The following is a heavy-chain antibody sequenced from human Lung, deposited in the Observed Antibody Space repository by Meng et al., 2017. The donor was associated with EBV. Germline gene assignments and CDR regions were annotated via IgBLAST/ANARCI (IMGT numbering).Heavy chain of an antibody. V-gene: IGHV3-21*02. CDR2: ISSANSYI. CDR1: GCIFSDYN. CDR3: ARLSGTGWFDP. J-gene: IGHJ5*02. Sequence: EVQLVESGGXLVKPGXSLSLSCVASGCIFSDYNMNWIRQAPGKGLEWVSSISSANSYIYYADSVKGRFTISRDNAKNSLSLQMSSLRVEDTAVYYCARLSGTGWFDPWGQGTLFTVSS. D-gene: IGHD1-7*01.